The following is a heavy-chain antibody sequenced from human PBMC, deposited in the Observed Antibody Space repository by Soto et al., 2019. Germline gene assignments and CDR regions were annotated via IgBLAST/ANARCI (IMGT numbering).Heavy chain of an antibody. CDR1: GGSISSSNR. D-gene: IGHD3-22*01. CDR3: ARGGLNYDSSGYMASPIDY. V-gene: IGHV4-4*02. J-gene: IGHJ4*02. Sequence: SETLSLTCAVSGGSISSSNRWSWVRQPPGKGLEWIGEIYHSGSTNYNPSLKSRVTISVDKSKNQFSLKLSSVTAADTAVYYCARGGLNYDSSGYMASPIDYWGQGTLVTVSS. CDR2: IYHSGST.